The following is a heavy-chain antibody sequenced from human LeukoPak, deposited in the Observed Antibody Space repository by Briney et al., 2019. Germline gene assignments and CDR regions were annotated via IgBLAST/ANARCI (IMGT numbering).Heavy chain of an antibody. CDR2: ISWNSGSI. CDR1: GFTFDDYA. V-gene: IGHV3-9*01. D-gene: IGHD1-26*01. J-gene: IGHJ4*02. CDR3: EVGATNSFDY. Sequence: PGRSLRLSCAASGFTFDDYAMHWVRQAPGKSPEWVSGISWNSGSIGYADSVKGRFTISRDNAKNSLYLQMNSLRAEDTAVYYCEVGATNSFDYWGQGTLVTVSS.